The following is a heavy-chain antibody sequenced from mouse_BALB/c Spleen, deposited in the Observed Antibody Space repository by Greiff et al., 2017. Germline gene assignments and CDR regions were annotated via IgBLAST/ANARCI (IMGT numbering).Heavy chain of an antibody. V-gene: IGHV3-8*02. CDR2: ISYSGST. Sequence: EVQLVESGPSLVKPSQTLSLTCSVTGDSITSGYWNWIRKFPGNKLEYMGYISYSGSTYYNPSLKSRISITRDTSKNQYYLQLNSVTTEDTATYYCARYAHYATGAYFDYWGQGTTLTVSS. D-gene: IGHD1-2*01. CDR3: ARYAHYATGAYFDY. J-gene: IGHJ2*01. CDR1: GDSITSGY.